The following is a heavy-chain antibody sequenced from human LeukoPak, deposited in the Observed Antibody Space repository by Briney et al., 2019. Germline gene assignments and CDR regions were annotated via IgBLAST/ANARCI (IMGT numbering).Heavy chain of an antibody. J-gene: IGHJ6*03. CDR3: AIELEVDYYYYYYMDA. CDR2: IIPIFGTA. V-gene: IGHV1-69*05. Sequence: ASVKVSCKASGGTFSSYAISWVRQAPGQGLEWMGRIIPIFGTANYAQKFQGRVTITTDESTSTAYMELSSLRSEDTSVYYCAIELEVDYYYYYYMDAWGKGTTVTVSS. D-gene: IGHD1-1*01. CDR1: GGTFSSYA.